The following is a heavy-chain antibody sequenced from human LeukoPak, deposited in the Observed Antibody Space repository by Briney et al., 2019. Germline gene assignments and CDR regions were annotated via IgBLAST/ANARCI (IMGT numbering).Heavy chain of an antibody. V-gene: IGHV4-59*01. Sequence: PSETLSLTCTISGGSISSYYWSWIRQPPGKGLEWIGYIYYGGSTNYNPSLKSRVTISVDTSKNQFSLKLSSVTAADTAVYYCARLFGYGYDYWGQGTLVTVSS. CDR1: GGSISSYY. CDR2: IYYGGST. CDR3: ARLFGYGYDY. J-gene: IGHJ4*02. D-gene: IGHD5-18*01.